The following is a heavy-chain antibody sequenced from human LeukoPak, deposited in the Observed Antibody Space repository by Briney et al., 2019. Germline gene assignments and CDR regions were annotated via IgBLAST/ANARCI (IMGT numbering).Heavy chain of an antibody. CDR3: ARGNMIVAYAFDI. Sequence: SETLSLTCTVSGGSISPYYWSWIRQPPGKGLEWIGEIYHSGSTNYNPSLKSRVTISVDKSKNQFSLKLSSVTAADTAVYYCARGNMIVAYAFDIWGQGTMVTVSS. J-gene: IGHJ3*02. D-gene: IGHD3-22*01. CDR1: GGSISPYY. V-gene: IGHV4-59*12. CDR2: IYHSGST.